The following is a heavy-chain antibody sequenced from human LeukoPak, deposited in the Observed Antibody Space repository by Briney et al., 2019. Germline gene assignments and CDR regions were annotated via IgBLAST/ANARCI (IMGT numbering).Heavy chain of an antibody. J-gene: IGHJ3*02. CDR1: GGSFSGYY. CDR3: ARAIAAAGTTDAFDI. Sequence: SETLSLTCAVYGGSFSGYYWSWIRQPPGKGLEWIGEINHSGSTNYNPSLKSRVTISVDTSKNQFSLKLSSVTAADTAVYYCARAIAAAGTTDAFDIWGQGAMVTVSS. D-gene: IGHD6-13*01. V-gene: IGHV4-34*01. CDR2: INHSGST.